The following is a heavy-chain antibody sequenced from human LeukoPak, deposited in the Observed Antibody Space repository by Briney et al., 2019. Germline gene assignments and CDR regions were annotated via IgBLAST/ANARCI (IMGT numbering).Heavy chain of an antibody. CDR1: GYTFTGYY. J-gene: IGHJ5*02. V-gene: IGHV1-8*02. CDR3: ARGLSYFAVYWFDP. D-gene: IGHD3-10*01. CDR2: MNPNSGNT. Sequence: ASVKVSCKASGYTFTGYYMHWVRQATGQGLEWMGWMNPNSGNTGYAQKFQGRVTMTRNTSISTAYMELSSLRSEDTAVYYCARGLSYFAVYWFDPWGQGTLVTVSS.